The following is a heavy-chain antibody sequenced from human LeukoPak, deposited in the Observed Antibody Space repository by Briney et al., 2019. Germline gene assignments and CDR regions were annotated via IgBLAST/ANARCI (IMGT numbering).Heavy chain of an antibody. Sequence: PGGSLRLSCAVSGFTFRTYWFHWVRQVPGKGLVWVSRINSDGSRTFYADSVRGRFTISRDNDKNTVSMQMNSLRVEDTAVYYCARETLGSGLRAPDYRGRGALVTVSS. CDR1: GFTFRTYW. CDR2: INSDGSRT. D-gene: IGHD7-27*01. CDR3: ARETLGSGLRAPDY. J-gene: IGHJ4*02. V-gene: IGHV3-74*01.